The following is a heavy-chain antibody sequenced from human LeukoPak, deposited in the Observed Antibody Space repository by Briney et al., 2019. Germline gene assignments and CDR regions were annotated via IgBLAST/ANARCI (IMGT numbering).Heavy chain of an antibody. CDR2: IYYSGST. D-gene: IGHD2-15*01. CDR1: GGSITSNSYY. J-gene: IGHJ5*02. V-gene: IGHV4-39*07. CDR3: AREGDIVVVVAALGWFDP. Sequence: SETLSLTCSVSGGSITSNSYYWGWIRQPPGNGLEWIGSIYYSGSTYYNPSLKSRVTISVDTSKNQFSLKLSSVTAADTAVYYCAREGDIVVVVAALGWFDPWGQGTLVTVSS.